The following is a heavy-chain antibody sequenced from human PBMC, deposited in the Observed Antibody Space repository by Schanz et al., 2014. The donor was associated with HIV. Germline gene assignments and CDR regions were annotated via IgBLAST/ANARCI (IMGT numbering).Heavy chain of an antibody. CDR3: ATAAWDCTNGVCRGYYFDY. J-gene: IGHJ4*02. Sequence: QVQLVQSGAEVKKPGASVKVSCKASGYTFTTNDINWVRQATGQGLEWMGWMNPNSGNTGYAQKFQGRVTLTRNTSTSTAYIELSSLTSEDTAVYYCATAAWDCTNGVCRGYYFDYWGQGTLVTVSS. D-gene: IGHD2-8*01. CDR1: GYTFTTND. V-gene: IGHV1-8*01. CDR2: MNPNSGNT.